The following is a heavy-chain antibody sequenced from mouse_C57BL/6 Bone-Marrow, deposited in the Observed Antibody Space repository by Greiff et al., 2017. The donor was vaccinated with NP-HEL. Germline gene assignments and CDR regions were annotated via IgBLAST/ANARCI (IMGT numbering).Heavy chain of an antibody. D-gene: IGHD1-1*01. Sequence: SGAELVRPGTSVKMSCKASGYTFTNYWIGWAKQRPGHGLEWIGDIYPGGGYTNYNEKFKGKATLTADKSSSTAYMQFSSLTSGDSAIYYCAGWENYYGSSPFDYWGQGTTLTVSS. CDR1: GYTFTNYW. CDR3: AGWENYYGSSPFDY. V-gene: IGHV1-63*01. J-gene: IGHJ2*01. CDR2: IYPGGGYT.